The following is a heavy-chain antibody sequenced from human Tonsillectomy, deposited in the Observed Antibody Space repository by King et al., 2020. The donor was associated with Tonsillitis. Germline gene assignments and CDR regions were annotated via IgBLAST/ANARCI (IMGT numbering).Heavy chain of an antibody. CDR2: IYYSGST. D-gene: IGHD6-19*01. Sequence: VQLQESGPGLVQPSETLSLTCTVSGGSISSYYWSWIRQPPGEGLEWIGYIYYSGSTNSNPSLKSRVTISVDTSKNQFSLKLSSVTAAVTAVSYCARVLSSSGWKGVFDYWGQGTLVTVSS. J-gene: IGHJ4*02. V-gene: IGHV4-59*01. CDR3: ARVLSSSGWKGVFDY. CDR1: GGSISSYY.